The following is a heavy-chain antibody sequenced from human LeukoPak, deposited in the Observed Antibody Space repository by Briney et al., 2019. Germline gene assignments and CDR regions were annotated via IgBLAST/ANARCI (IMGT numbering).Heavy chain of an antibody. D-gene: IGHD6-19*01. Sequence: PGGSLRLSCAASGFTFSSYEMNWVRQAPGKGLEWVSYISSSGSTIYYADSVKGRFTISRDNAKNSLYLQMNSLRAEDTAVYYCARAIIAVAGADYYYYYMDVWGKGTTVTVSS. J-gene: IGHJ6*03. V-gene: IGHV3-48*03. CDR2: ISSSGSTI. CDR3: ARAIIAVAGADYYYYYMDV. CDR1: GFTFSSYE.